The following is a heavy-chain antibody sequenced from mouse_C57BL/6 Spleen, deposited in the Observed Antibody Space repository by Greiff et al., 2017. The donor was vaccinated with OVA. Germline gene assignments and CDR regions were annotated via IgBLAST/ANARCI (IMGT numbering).Heavy chain of an antibody. CDR3: ARRNGYYIDY. J-gene: IGHJ2*01. CDR1: GYSFTGYY. CDR2: INPSTGGT. V-gene: IGHV1-42*01. D-gene: IGHD2-2*01. Sequence: VQLQQSGPELVKPGASVKISCKASGYSFTGYYMNWVKQSPEKSLEWIGEINPSTGGTTYNQKFKAKATLTVDKSSSTAYMQLKSLTSEDSAVYDCARRNGYYIDYWGQGTTLTVSS.